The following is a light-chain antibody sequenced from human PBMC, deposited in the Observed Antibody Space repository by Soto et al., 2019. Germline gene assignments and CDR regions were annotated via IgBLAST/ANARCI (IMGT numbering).Light chain of an antibody. CDR1: QSVLCSSNNKNY. V-gene: IGKV4-1*01. CDR3: QQYYSTPWT. Sequence: DIVLPHSPYSLSVCLCERATINCKSSQSVLCSSNNKNYLAWYPQKPGQPPKLLIYWASTRESGVPDRFSGSGSGTDFTLTISSLQAEDVAVYYCQQYYSTPWTFGQGTKVDIK. J-gene: IGKJ1*01. CDR2: WAS.